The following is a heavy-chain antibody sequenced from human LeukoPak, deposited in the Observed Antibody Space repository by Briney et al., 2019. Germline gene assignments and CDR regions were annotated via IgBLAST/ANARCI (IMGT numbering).Heavy chain of an antibody. CDR3: AKEDGGHSQIDY. CDR2: IRSKANSYGT. CDR1: GFTFSDSA. D-gene: IGHD4-23*01. V-gene: IGHV3-73*01. Sequence: GGSLRLSCAASGFTFSDSAMHWVRQASGKGLEWVGRIRSKANSYGTAYAASVKGRFTISRDDSKNTAYLQMNSLRAEDTAVYYCAKEDGGHSQIDYWGQGTLVTVSS. J-gene: IGHJ4*02.